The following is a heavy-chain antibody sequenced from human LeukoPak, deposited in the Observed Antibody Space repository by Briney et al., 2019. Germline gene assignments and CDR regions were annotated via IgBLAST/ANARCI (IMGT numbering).Heavy chain of an antibody. CDR1: GGSISSYY. Sequence: PSETLSLTCTVSGGSISSYYWSWIRQHPGKGLEWIGYIYYSGSTYYNPSLKSRVTISVDTSKNQFSLKLSSVTAADTAVYYCARVGCSGGSCYTLPPPLDYWGQGTLVTVSS. V-gene: IGHV4-59*06. J-gene: IGHJ4*02. D-gene: IGHD2-15*01. CDR2: IYYSGST. CDR3: ARVGCSGGSCYTLPPPLDY.